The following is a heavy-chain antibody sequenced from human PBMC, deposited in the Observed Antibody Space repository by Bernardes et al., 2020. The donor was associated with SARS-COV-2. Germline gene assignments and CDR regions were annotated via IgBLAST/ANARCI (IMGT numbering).Heavy chain of an antibody. Sequence: GGSLRLSCATSGFIFSNYWMHWVRQAPGKGLVWVSRINGDGRNINYADSVKGRFTISRDNAKSTLYLEMSSPRVEDTAVYYCARGSGNYYFDNWGQGTLVTVSP. CDR1: GFIFSNYW. J-gene: IGHJ4*02. D-gene: IGHD6-19*01. CDR2: INGDGRNI. CDR3: ARGSGNYYFDN. V-gene: IGHV3-74*01.